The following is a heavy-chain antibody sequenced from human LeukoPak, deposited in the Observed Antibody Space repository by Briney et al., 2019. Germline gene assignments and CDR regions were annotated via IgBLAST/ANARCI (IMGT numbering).Heavy chain of an antibody. CDR2: VYYSGIT. V-gene: IGHV4-59*08. D-gene: IGHD3-3*01. CDR1: GGSISSDY. CDR3: ARLLGWSGPINWFDP. J-gene: IGHJ5*02. Sequence: SETLSLTCTVSGGSISSDYWGWIRQPPGKGLEWIGYVYYSGITNYNPSLKSRVTISVGTSKNHFSLKLTSVTAADTAVYYCARLLGWSGPINWFDPWGRGTLVTVSS.